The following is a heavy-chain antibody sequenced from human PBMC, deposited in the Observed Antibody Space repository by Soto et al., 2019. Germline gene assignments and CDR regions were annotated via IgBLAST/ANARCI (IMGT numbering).Heavy chain of an antibody. CDR1: GFTFRSYA. CDR3: AKASGDYYDSSGSYFDAFDI. D-gene: IGHD3-22*01. J-gene: IGHJ3*02. Sequence: GGSLRLSCAASGFTFRSYAMNWVRQAPGKGLEWVSAVSGSGGSTYYADSVKGRFTISRDNSKNTLYLQMNSLRAEDTAVYYCAKASGDYYDSSGSYFDAFDIWGQGTMVTVSS. CDR2: VSGSGGST. V-gene: IGHV3-23*01.